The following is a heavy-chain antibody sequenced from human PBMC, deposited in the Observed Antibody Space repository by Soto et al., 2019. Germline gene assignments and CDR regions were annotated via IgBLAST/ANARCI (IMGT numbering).Heavy chain of an antibody. J-gene: IGHJ5*02. CDR1: GFTFSDAW. V-gene: IGHV3-15*01. Sequence: GGSLRLSCAASGFTFSDAWMSWVRQAPGKGLDWVGRIKSKSDGGTTEYAAPVRGRFTISRDDSKNTLYLQVNSLKTEDTAVYYCTTDLWRIAVVVGSTGYFNPWGQGTPVTSPQ. D-gene: IGHD2-15*01. CDR3: TTDLWRIAVVVGSTGYFNP. CDR2: IKSKSDGGTT.